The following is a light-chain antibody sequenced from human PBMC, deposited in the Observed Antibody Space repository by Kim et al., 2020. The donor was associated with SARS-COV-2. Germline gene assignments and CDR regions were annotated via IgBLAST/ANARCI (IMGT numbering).Light chain of an antibody. V-gene: IGKV3-15*01. J-gene: IGKJ1*01. CDR1: QSVSTN. CDR3: QQYNNWPPWT. Sequence: EILMTQSPVTLSVSPGERATLSCRASQSVSTNLAWYQQKPGQTPRLLIYGASIRATGIPARFSGSGSGTEFTLTISSLQSEDFAVYYCQQYNNWPPWTFGQGTKVDIK. CDR2: GAS.